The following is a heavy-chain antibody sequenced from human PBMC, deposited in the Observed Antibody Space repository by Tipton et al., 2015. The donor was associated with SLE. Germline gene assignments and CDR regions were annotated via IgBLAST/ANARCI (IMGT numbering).Heavy chain of an antibody. J-gene: IGHJ3*02. CDR2: ISSSSNYI. V-gene: IGHV3-21*05. Sequence: SLRLSCAASGFTFSSYSMNWVRQAPGKGLEWVSYISSSSNYIYYADSMEGRFTVSRDNAKNSLYLQMDSLRAEDTALYYCAKGPGTFDIWGQGTMVTVSS. CDR3: AKGPGTFDI. CDR1: GFTFSSYS.